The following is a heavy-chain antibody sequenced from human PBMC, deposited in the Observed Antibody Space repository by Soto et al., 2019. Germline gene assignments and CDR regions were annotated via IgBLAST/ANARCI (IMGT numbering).Heavy chain of an antibody. CDR3: AKVRYSSPVGYYYGMDV. J-gene: IGHJ6*02. Sequence: QAQLEQSGGGVKQPGSSGKVSRKASRAAFRKFIVTWVRQAPGLGLAWVGGIIPIFGTANSAQKFPGRVTITADESTRRSYMEVKNLRSEDTAVYYCAKVRYSSPVGYYYGMDVWGQGTTVTVSS. V-gene: IGHV1-69*01. CDR2: IIPIFGTA. D-gene: IGHD6-19*01. CDR1: RAAFRKFI.